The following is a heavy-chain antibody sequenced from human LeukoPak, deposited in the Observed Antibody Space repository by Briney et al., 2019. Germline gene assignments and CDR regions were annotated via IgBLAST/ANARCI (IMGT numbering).Heavy chain of an antibody. CDR3: AVGAYCGGDCPLTFDY. CDR2: IYYSGST. Sequence: SETLSLTCTVSGGSISNYYWSWIRQPPGKGLEWIGYIYYSGSTKYNPSLKSRVTISVDTSKNQFSLRLSSVTAADTAVYYCAVGAYCGGDCPLTFDYWGQGTLVTVSS. CDR1: GGSISNYY. D-gene: IGHD2-21*02. J-gene: IGHJ4*02. V-gene: IGHV4-59*01.